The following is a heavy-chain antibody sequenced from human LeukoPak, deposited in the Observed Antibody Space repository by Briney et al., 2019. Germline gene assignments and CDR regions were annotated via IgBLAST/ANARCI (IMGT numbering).Heavy chain of an antibody. CDR3: VRDFRFLEDY. V-gene: IGHV3-20*04. CDR1: GFTFDDYG. J-gene: IGHJ4*02. Sequence: PGGSLRLSCAASGFTFDDYGMSWVRQAPGEGLEWVSGINWNGGSTHYADSVKGRFTISRDNANNSLYLQMNSRRAEDTAVYYCVRDFRFLEDYWGQGTLVTVSS. CDR2: INWNGGST. D-gene: IGHD3-3*01.